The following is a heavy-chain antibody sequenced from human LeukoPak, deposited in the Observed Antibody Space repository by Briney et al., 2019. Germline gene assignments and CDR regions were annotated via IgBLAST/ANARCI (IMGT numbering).Heavy chain of an antibody. CDR3: ARHKGSVTDFWSGSVKPDAFDI. D-gene: IGHD3-3*01. CDR2: IYYSGST. Sequence: PSKTLSLTCTVSGGSISSSSYYWGWIRQPPGKGLEWIGSIYYSGSTYYNPSLKSRVTISVDTSKNQFSLKLSSVTAADTAVYYCARHKGSVTDFWSGSVKPDAFDIWGQGTMVTVSS. J-gene: IGHJ3*02. V-gene: IGHV4-39*01. CDR1: GGSISSSSYY.